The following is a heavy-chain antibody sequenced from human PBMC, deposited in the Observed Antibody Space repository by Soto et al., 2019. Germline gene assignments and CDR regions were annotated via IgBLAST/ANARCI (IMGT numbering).Heavy chain of an antibody. D-gene: IGHD3-22*01. Sequence: QVPLVESGGGVVQPGRSLRLSCAASGFTFSSYAMHWVRQAPGKWLEWVAVISYDGSNKYYADSVKGRFTISRDNSKNTLYLQMNSLRAEDTPVYYCARDALDYYDSSGRGSFDYLGQGTLVTVSS. CDR1: GFTFSSYA. CDR3: ARDALDYYDSSGRGSFDY. V-gene: IGHV3-30-3*01. J-gene: IGHJ4*02. CDR2: ISYDGSNK.